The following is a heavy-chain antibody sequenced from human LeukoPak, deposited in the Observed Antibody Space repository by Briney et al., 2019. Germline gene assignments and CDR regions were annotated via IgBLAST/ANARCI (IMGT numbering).Heavy chain of an antibody. CDR1: GFTFSSYG. CDR2: ISGSGGST. J-gene: IGHJ4*02. Sequence: PGGTLRLSCAASGFTFSSYGMSWVRQAPGKGLEWVSAISGSGGSTYYADPVKGRFTTSRDNSKNTLYLQMNSLRAEDTAVYYCAKDPCSGGSCYSDYWGQGTLVTVSS. CDR3: AKDPCSGGSCYSDY. V-gene: IGHV3-23*01. D-gene: IGHD2-15*01.